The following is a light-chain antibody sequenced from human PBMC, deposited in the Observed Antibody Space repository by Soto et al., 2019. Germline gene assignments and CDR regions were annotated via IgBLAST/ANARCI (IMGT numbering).Light chain of an antibody. V-gene: IGKV3-20*01. CDR1: QSVISDY. CDR3: QQYSSSRT. Sequence: VLTQFPGTLSLSPGERATLSCRASQSVISDYLAWYQQKPGQAPRLLIYGGSSRATGIPVRFSGSGSETDFTLTITRLEPEDFAVYYCQQYSSSRTFGQGTKVDIK. J-gene: IGKJ1*01. CDR2: GGS.